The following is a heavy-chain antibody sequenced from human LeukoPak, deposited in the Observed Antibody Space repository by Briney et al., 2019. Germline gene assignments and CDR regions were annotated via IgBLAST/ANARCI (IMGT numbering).Heavy chain of an antibody. J-gene: IGHJ5*02. CDR2: MNPNSGNT. V-gene: IGHV1-8*01. Sequence: ASXXVXCKASGYTFTSYDINWVRQATGQGGEWMGWMNPNSGNTGYAQKFQGRVTMNRNSYISKDYMEVSRLREKDTAVYYCARGKYYYGSGLAPPNWFDPWGQGTLVTVSS. D-gene: IGHD3-10*01. CDR3: ARGKYYYGSGLAPPNWFDP. CDR1: GYTFTSYD.